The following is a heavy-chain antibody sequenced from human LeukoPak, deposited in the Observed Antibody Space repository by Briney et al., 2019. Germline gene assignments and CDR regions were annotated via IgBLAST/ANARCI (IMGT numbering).Heavy chain of an antibody. D-gene: IGHD1-20*01. CDR1: VGSISSGGYY. CDR2: IYYSGST. Sequence: SQTLSLTCTVSVGSISSGGYYWSRIRQQPGRGRVWFGYIYYSGSTYYNPTLKSRVTISIDTSKNKFSLKLSTVTAADTAVYYCARVGLTGTAIFDYWGQGTLVTVSS. V-gene: IGHV4-31*03. J-gene: IGHJ4*02. CDR3: ARVGLTGTAIFDY.